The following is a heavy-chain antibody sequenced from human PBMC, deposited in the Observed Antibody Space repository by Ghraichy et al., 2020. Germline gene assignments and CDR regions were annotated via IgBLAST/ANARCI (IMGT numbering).Heavy chain of an antibody. J-gene: IGHJ4*02. Sequence: GESLNISCAASGFTFSSYGMHWVRQAPGKGLEWVAVIWYDGSNKYYADSVKGRFTISRDNSKNTLYLQMNSLRAEDTAVYYCAREMGSSSWYHYGAVDYWGQGTLVTVSS. CDR1: GFTFSSYG. CDR2: IWYDGSNK. D-gene: IGHD6-13*01. V-gene: IGHV3-33*01. CDR3: AREMGSSSWYHYGAVDY.